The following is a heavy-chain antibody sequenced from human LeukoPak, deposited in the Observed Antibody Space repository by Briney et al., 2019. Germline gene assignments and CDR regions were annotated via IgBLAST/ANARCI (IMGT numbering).Heavy chain of an antibody. CDR3: AKDPGYYDFWSGYYSSHPFDY. V-gene: IGHV3-30*02. Sequence: GGSLRRSCAASGFTFSSYGMHWVRQAPGKGLEWVAFIRYDGSNKYYADSVKGRFTISRDNSKNTLYLQMNSLRAEDTAVYYCAKDPGYYDFWSGYYSSHPFDYWGQGTLVTVSS. J-gene: IGHJ4*02. D-gene: IGHD3-3*01. CDR1: GFTFSSYG. CDR2: IRYDGSNK.